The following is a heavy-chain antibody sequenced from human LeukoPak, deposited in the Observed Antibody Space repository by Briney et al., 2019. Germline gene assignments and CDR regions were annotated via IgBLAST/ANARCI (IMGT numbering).Heavy chain of an antibody. D-gene: IGHD5-18*01. CDR2: IIPILGIA. V-gene: IGHV1-69*04. CDR1: GGTFSSYA. J-gene: IGHJ6*02. Sequence: GASVKVSCKASGGTFSSYAISRVRQAPGQGLEWMGRIIPILGIANYAQKFQGRVTITADKSTSTAYMELSRLRSEDTAVYYCARDGYSYGYHYYYYGMDVWGQGTTVTVSS. CDR3: ARDGYSYGYHYYYYGMDV.